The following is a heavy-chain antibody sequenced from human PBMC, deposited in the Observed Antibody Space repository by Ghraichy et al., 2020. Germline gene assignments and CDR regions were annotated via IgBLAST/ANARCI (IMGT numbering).Heavy chain of an antibody. CDR1: GGSISSSSYY. V-gene: IGHV4-39*01. Sequence: SQTLSLTCTVSGGSISSSSYYWGWIRQPPGKGLEWIGSIYYSGSTYYNPSLKSRVTISVDTSKNQFSLKLSSVTAADTAVYYCARAAGTYIARKGGPPGTTTVVIPFYYFDYWGQGTLVTVSS. J-gene: IGHJ4*02. CDR3: ARAAGTYIARKGGPPGTTTVVIPFYYFDY. D-gene: IGHD4-23*01. CDR2: IYYSGST.